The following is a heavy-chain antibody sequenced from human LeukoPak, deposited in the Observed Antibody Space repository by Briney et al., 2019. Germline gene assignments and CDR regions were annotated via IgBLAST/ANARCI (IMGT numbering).Heavy chain of an antibody. CDR3: ARKADAFDI. CDR1: GYTFTSYD. V-gene: IGHV1-8*03. J-gene: IGHJ3*02. Sequence: ASVKVSCKSSGYTFTSYDINWVRQATGQGVEWMGWMNPNSGNTGYAQKFQGRVTVTRNTSISTAYMELSSLRSEDTAVYYCARKADAFDIWGQGTMVTVSS. CDR2: MNPNSGNT.